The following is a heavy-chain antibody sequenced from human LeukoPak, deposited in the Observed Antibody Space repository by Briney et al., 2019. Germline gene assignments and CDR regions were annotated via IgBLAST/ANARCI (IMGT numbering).Heavy chain of an antibody. V-gene: IGHV1-2*06. D-gene: IGHD4-23*01. CDR2: INPNSGGT. J-gene: IGHJ6*03. Sequence: GASVKVSCKASGYTFTGYYMHWVRQAPGQGLEWMGRINPNSGGTNYAQKFQGRVTMTRDTSISTAYMELSRLRSDDTAVYYCAREDWDEPKWTGTTVVIYYYMDVWGKGTTVTVSS. CDR3: AREDWDEPKWTGTTVVIYYYMDV. CDR1: GYTFTGYY.